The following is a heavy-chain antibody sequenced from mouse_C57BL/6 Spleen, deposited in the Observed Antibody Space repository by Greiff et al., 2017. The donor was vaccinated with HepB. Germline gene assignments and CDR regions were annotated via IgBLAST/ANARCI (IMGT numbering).Heavy chain of an antibody. CDR2: IWTGGGT. Sequence: QVQLQQSGPGLVAPSQSLSITCTVSGFSLTSYAISWVRQPPGKGLEWLGVIWTGGGTNYNSALKSRLSISKDNSKSQVFLKMNSLQTDDTARYYCARNFGGDVYYFDYWGQGTTLTVSS. V-gene: IGHV2-9-1*01. CDR3: ARNFGGDVYYFDY. J-gene: IGHJ2*01. CDR1: GFSLTSYA.